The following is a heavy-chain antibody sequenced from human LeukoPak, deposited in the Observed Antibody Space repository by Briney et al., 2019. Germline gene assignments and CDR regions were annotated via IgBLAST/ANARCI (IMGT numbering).Heavy chain of an antibody. CDR2: ISAYNGNA. D-gene: IGHD2-15*01. J-gene: IGHJ6*04. CDR1: GYTFTSYG. Sequence: ASVKVSCKASGYTFTSYGISWVRQAPGQGLEWMGWISAYNGNANYAQKLQGRVTMTTDTSTSTAYMELRSLRSDDTAVYYCARDSTPIVVVVAATYNYGMDVWGKGTTVTVSS. CDR3: ARDSTPIVVVVAATYNYGMDV. V-gene: IGHV1-18*04.